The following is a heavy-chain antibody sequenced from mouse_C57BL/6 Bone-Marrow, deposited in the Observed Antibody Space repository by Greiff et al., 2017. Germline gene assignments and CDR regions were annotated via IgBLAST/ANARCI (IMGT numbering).Heavy chain of an antibody. CDR1: GYAFSSSW. D-gene: IGHD1-1*01. V-gene: IGHV1-82*01. J-gene: IGHJ3*01. CDR2: IYPGDGDT. Sequence: LVESGPELVKPGASVKISCKASGYAFSSSWMNWVKQRPGKGLEWIGRIYPGDGDTNYNGKFKGKATLTADKSSSTAYMQLSSLTSEDSAVYFCARELDYYGSSLAWFAYWGQGTLVTVSA. CDR3: ARELDYYGSSLAWFAY.